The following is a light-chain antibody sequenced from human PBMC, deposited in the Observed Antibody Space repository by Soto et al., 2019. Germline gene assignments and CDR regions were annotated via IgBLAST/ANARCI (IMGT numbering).Light chain of an antibody. J-gene: IGKJ4*01. CDR1: QSVLYSSNNKHS. V-gene: IGKV4-1*01. CDR3: QPYYSTILS. CDR2: WAS. Sequence: DIVLTQSPDSLAVSLGERATINCKSSQSVLYSSNNKHSLAWYQQKPGQPPKLLIYWASARESGVPDRFSVSGSGTDFTLTISSLQAEDVAVDDCQPYYSTILSFGGGTKVEIK.